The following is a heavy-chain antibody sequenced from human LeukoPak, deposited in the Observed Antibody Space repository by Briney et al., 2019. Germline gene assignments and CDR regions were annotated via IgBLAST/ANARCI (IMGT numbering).Heavy chain of an antibody. CDR3: AREQSDITVAAQAYFQY. V-gene: IGHV1-46*01. CDR2: INPSGGST. J-gene: IGHJ1*01. D-gene: IGHD6-19*01. Sequence: GASVKVSCKASGYTFTSYYMHWVRQAPGQGLEWMGIINPSGGSTSYAQRFQGRVTMTRDTSTSTVYMELSSLTSEDTAVYYCAREQSDITVAAQAYFQYWGQGTLVTVSS. CDR1: GYTFTSYY.